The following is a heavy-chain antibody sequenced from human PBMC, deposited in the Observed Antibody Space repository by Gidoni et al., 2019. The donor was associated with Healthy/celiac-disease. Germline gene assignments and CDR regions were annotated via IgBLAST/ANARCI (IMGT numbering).Heavy chain of an antibody. V-gene: IGHV3-21*01. CDR2: ISSSSSYI. CDR3: ARVRGPSIGSGWLFDY. D-gene: IGHD6-19*01. Sequence: EVQLVESGGGLVKPGGSLRLSCAASGFTFSSYSMNWVRQAPGKGLEWVSSISSSSSYIYYADSVKGRFTISRDNAKNSLYLQMNSLRAEDTAVYYCARVRGPSIGSGWLFDYWGQGTLVTVSS. CDR1: GFTFSSYS. J-gene: IGHJ4*02.